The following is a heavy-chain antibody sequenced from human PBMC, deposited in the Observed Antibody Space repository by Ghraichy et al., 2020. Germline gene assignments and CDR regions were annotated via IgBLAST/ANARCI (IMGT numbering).Heavy chain of an antibody. J-gene: IGHJ6*02. CDR1: GGTFSSYA. CDR3: ARDISPLAMSTPYYYYGMDV. V-gene: IGHV1-69*13. Sequence: SVKVSCKASGGTFSSYAISWVRQAPGQGLEWMGGIIPIFGTANYAQKFQGRVTITADESTSTAYMELSSLRSEDTAVYYCARDISPLAMSTPYYYYGMDVWGQGTTVTVSS. D-gene: IGHD5-18*01. CDR2: IIPIFGTA.